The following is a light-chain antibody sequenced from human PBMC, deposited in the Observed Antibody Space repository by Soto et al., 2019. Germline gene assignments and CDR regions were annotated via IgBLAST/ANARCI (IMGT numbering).Light chain of an antibody. J-gene: IGKJ1*01. CDR2: DAS. V-gene: IGKV3-11*01. CDR3: QQRSNWPTWT. CDR1: QSVSSY. Sequence: EIVLTRSPATLSLSPGERATLSCRASQSVSSYLAWYQQKPGQAPRLLIYDASNRATGILARFSGSGSGTDFTLTISSLEPEDFAVYYCQQRSNWPTWTFGQGTKVEIK.